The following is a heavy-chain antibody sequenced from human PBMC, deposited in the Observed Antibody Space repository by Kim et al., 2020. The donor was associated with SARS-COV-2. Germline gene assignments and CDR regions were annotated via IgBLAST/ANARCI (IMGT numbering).Heavy chain of an antibody. CDR2: INTNTGNP. V-gene: IGHV7-4-1*02. CDR3: ARDRDDYGDFLGWFDP. J-gene: IGHJ5*02. CDR1: GYTFTSYA. D-gene: IGHD4-17*01. Sequence: ASVKVSCKASGYTFTSYAMNWVRQAPGQGLEWMGWINTNTGNPTYAQGFTGRFVFSLDTSVSTAYLQISSLKAEDTAVYYCARDRDDYGDFLGWFDPWGQGTLVTVSS.